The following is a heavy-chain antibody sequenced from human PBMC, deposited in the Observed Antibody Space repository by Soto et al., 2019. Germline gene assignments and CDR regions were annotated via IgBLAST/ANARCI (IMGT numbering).Heavy chain of an antibody. V-gene: IGHV4-39*01. CDR1: GVSIIGISYY. CDR2: IYYSGET. J-gene: IGHJ1*01. CDR3: ARHGSF. Sequence: QLHLQGSGPGLVRPSKPLSLPCPVPGVSIIGISYYWGWIRQTPAKGLEWIGTIYYSGETFYNPSLKSRVTISIDTSKNHFSLNLTSLTAADTAIYYCARHGSFWGQGALVTVSS. D-gene: IGHD3-16*02.